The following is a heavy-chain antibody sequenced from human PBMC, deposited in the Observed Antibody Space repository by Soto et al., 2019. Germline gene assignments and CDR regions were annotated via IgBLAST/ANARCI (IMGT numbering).Heavy chain of an antibody. CDR1: GGSISNHY. V-gene: IGHV4-59*11. J-gene: IGHJ4*02. CDR2: IYYNGNT. CDR3: TRANWYSEY. Sequence: QVQLQESGPGLVKPSETLSLTCSVSGGSISNHYWSWIRQPPGKGLEWIGYIYYNGNTNYNPSLKSLVIMSVDTSRNQISLKLTTVTAADTAVYYCTRANWYSEYWGQGTLVTVSS. D-gene: IGHD7-27*01.